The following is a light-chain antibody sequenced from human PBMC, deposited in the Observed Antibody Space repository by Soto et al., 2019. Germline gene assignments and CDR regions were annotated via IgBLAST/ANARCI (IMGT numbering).Light chain of an antibody. CDR2: AAS. J-gene: IGKJ1*01. CDR1: QSISNY. CDR3: QQSFSPLWT. V-gene: IGKV1-39*01. Sequence: DLQMTQSPSSLSASVGDRVTITCRASQSISNYFNWYQQKPGKAPKLLIYAASSMQSGVHSRFSGSGSETDFTLTISSLQPDDSATYYCQQSFSPLWTFGQGTKVEV.